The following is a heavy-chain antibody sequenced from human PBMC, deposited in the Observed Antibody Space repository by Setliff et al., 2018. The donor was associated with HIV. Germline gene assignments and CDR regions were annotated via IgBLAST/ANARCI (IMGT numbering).Heavy chain of an antibody. J-gene: IGHJ6*02. CDR3: ASSLSRVPYYGMDV. CDR1: GSTFSTYD. V-gene: IGHV1-8*01. CDR2: MNPNSGNT. D-gene: IGHD6-6*01. Sequence: ASVKVSCKASGSTFSTYDINWVRQAPGQGPEWMGWMNPNSGNTGYAPKLQGRVTMTRNTSISTAYMELSSLRSDDTAVYYCASSLSRVPYYGMDVWGQGTTVTVSS.